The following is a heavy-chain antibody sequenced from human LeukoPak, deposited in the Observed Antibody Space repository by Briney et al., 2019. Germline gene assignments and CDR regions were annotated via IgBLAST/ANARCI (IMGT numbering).Heavy chain of an antibody. D-gene: IGHD6-13*01. J-gene: IGHJ6*03. CDR2: IHHDGSNK. V-gene: IGHV3-30*02. Sequence: GGSLRLSCAASGFTFSSYGMHWVRQAPGKGLDWVAFIHHDGSNKYYADSVRGRFTISRDNSKNTLYLQMNSLRAEDTAVYYCARRLIAAAGTGYYYYYYYMDVWGKGTTVTISS. CDR3: ARRLIAAAGTGYYYYYYYMDV. CDR1: GFTFSSYG.